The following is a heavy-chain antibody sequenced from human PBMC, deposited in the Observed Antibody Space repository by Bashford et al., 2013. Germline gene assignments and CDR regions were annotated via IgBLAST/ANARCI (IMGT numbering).Heavy chain of an antibody. CDR2: ISSSGSTI. V-gene: IGHV3-48*03. Sequence: VRQAPGKGLEWVSYISSSGSTIYYADSVKGRFTISRDNAKNSLYLQMNSLRAEDTAVYYCARGYCSSTSCYLRPDIWGQGTMVTVSS. D-gene: IGHD2-2*01. CDR3: ARGYCSSTSCYLRPDI. J-gene: IGHJ3*02.